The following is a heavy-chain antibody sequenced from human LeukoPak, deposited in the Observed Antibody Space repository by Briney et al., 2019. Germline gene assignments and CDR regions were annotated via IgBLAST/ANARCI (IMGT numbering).Heavy chain of an antibody. D-gene: IGHD3-10*01. J-gene: IGHJ4*02. Sequence: GGSLRLSCAASGFTFSSYRMNWVRQAPGKGLEWVVYISSSRTIYYADSVKGRFTISRDNSKNTLYLQMNSLRAEDTAVYYCARYYYGSGSYERGFDYWGQGTLVTVSS. V-gene: IGHV3-48*01. CDR2: ISSSRTI. CDR1: GFTFSSYR. CDR3: ARYYYGSGSYERGFDY.